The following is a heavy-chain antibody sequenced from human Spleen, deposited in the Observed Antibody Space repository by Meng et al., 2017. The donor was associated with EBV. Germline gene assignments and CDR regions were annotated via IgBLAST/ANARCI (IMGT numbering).Heavy chain of an antibody. CDR2: INTETGSP. D-gene: IGHD1-26*01. Sequence: QLQLVQSGTGVKKPGASVKVSCKASGYTFTSVGVNWVRQSPGQGLEWMGWINTETGSPMYAQDFTGRFVFSLDTSVNTAYLQINSLRAEDTAVYYCARNVGGGSYYFYWGQGTLVTVSS. CDR1: GYTFTSVG. V-gene: IGHV7-4-1*02. J-gene: IGHJ4*02. CDR3: ARNVGGGSYYFY.